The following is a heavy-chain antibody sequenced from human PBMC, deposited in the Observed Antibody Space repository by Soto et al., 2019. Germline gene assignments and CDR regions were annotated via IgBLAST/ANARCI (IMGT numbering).Heavy chain of an antibody. CDR2: IYWDDDK. J-gene: IGHJ4*02. V-gene: IGHV2-5*02. CDR3: AHSYCSSTSCYGGNCDY. CDR1: GFSLSTSGVG. Sequence: QITLKESGPTLVKPTQTLTLTCTFSGFSLSTSGVGVGWIRQPPGKALEWLALIYWDDDKRYSPSLKSRLTITKNTSKNQVVLTMTKMDPVDTATYYCAHSYCSSTSCYGGNCDYWGQGTLVTVSS. D-gene: IGHD2-2*01.